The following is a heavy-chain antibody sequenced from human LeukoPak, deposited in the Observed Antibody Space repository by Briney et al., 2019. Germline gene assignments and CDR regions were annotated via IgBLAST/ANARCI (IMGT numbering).Heavy chain of an antibody. Sequence: PGGSLRLSCAASGFTFNNYIMNWVRQAPGKGLEWVSSISSSSSYIYYADSVKGRFTISRDNAKNSLYLQMNSLRAEDTAVYYCARQNTRFYGSGSYYRTALGYWGQGTLVTVSS. D-gene: IGHD3-10*01. CDR3: ARQNTRFYGSGSYYRTALGY. CDR1: GFTFNNYI. J-gene: IGHJ4*02. CDR2: ISSSSSYI. V-gene: IGHV3-21*01.